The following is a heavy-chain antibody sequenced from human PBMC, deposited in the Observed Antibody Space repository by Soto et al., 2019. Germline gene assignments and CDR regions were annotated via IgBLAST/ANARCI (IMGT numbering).Heavy chain of an antibody. D-gene: IGHD3-22*01. Sequence: SETLSLTCTVSGGSISSYYWSWIRQPPGKGLEWIGYIYYSGSTNYNPSLKSRVTISVDTSRNQFSLKLSSVTAADTAVYYCARTYYYDSSGFWFDPWGQGTLVTVSS. V-gene: IGHV4-59*08. J-gene: IGHJ5*02. CDR3: ARTYYYDSSGFWFDP. CDR1: GGSISSYY. CDR2: IYYSGST.